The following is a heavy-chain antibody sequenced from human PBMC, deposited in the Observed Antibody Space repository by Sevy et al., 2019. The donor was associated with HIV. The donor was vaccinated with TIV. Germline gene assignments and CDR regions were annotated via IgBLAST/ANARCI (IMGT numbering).Heavy chain of an antibody. D-gene: IGHD2-15*01. CDR1: GYSFTSYW. Sequence: GESLKISCKGSGYSFTSYWIGWVRQMPGKGLEWMGIIYPGDSDTRHSPSFQGQVTISADKSISTAYLQGSSLKASDTAMYYCARTLGFGKYCSGGSCYSGMDVWGQGTTVTVSS. CDR2: IYPGDSDT. J-gene: IGHJ6*02. CDR3: ARTLGFGKYCSGGSCYSGMDV. V-gene: IGHV5-51*01.